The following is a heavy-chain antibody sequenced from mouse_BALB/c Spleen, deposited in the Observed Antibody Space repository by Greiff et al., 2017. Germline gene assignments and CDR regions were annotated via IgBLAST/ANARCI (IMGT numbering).Heavy chain of an antibody. CDR1: GFTFSSFG. V-gene: IGHV5-17*02. CDR3: ARFDYDEDYAMDY. CDR2: ISSGSSTI. D-gene: IGHD2-4*01. J-gene: IGHJ4*01. Sequence: EVKVEESGGGLVKPGGSRKLSCAASGFTFSSFGMHWVRQAPEKGLEWVAYISSGSSTIYYADTVKGRFTISRDNPKNTLFLQMTSLRSEDTAMYYCARFDYDEDYAMDYWGQGTSVTVSS.